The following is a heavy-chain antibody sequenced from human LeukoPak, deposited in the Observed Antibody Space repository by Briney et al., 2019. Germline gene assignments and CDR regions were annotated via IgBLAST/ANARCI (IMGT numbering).Heavy chain of an antibody. CDR3: ARDESTALMNY. J-gene: IGHJ4*02. V-gene: IGHV3-21*01. D-gene: IGHD2-2*01. CDR1: GFTFSSYS. Sequence: GGSLRLSCAASGFTFSSYSMNWVRQAPGKGLEWVSSISSSSYIYYADSVKGRFTISRDNAKNSLYLQMNSLRAEDTAVYYCARDESTALMNYWGQGTLVTVSS. CDR2: ISSSSYI.